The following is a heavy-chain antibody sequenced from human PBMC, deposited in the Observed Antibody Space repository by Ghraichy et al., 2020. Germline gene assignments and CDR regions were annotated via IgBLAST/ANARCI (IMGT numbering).Heavy chain of an antibody. D-gene: IGHD7-27*01. Sequence: ASVKDSCTASGYTFTTFDINWVRQAAGQGLEWLGWMSPDSGNTGYAQSFQGRLTMTRDTSINTAYMELSGLSSEDTGIYYCTKNQPLTGDFDDWGQGTLVTVSS. CDR3: TKNQPLTGDFDD. V-gene: IGHV1-8*02. CDR2: MSPDSGNT. CDR1: GYTFTTFD. J-gene: IGHJ4*02.